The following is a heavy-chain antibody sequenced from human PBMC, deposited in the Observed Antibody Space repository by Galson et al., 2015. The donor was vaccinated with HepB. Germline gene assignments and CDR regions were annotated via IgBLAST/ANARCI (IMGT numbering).Heavy chain of an antibody. V-gene: IGHV3-23*01. CDR3: AKDRGIQLWLRWTFDY. CDR2: ISGSGGST. J-gene: IGHJ4*02. Sequence: SLRLSCAASGFTFSSYAMSWVRQAPGKGLEWVSAISGSGGSTYYADSVKGRFTISRDNSKNTLYLQMNSLRAEDTAVYYCAKDRGIQLWLRWTFDYWGQGTLVTVSS. D-gene: IGHD5-18*01. CDR1: GFTFSSYA.